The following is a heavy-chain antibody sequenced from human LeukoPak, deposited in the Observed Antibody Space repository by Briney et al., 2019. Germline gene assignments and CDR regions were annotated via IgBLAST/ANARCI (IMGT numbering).Heavy chain of an antibody. CDR3: AKAGSGMATIGH. D-gene: IGHD5-24*01. V-gene: IGHV3-30*18. Sequence: GGSLRLSCAASGFTFSSYEMNWVRQAPGKGLEWVAVISYDGSNKYYADSVKGRFTISRDNSKNTVYLQMNSLREEDTAVYYCAKAGSGMATIGHWGQGTLVTVSS. J-gene: IGHJ4*02. CDR1: GFTFSSYE. CDR2: ISYDGSNK.